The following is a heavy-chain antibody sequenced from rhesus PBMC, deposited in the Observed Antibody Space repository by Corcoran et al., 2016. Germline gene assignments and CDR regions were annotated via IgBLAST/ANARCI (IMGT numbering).Heavy chain of an antibody. CDR3: AREESGGWSGFDH. CDR2: ISIGGDT. J-gene: IGHJ4*01. CDR1: EFTFSPDD. D-gene: IGHD6-37*01. V-gene: IGHV3-132*02. Sequence: VEQLVESGGALVQPGAALRLYCAASEFTFSPDDMHWVRQAPGKGLEWLSTISIGGDTFYADSVKGRFTISRDNAKNSLHLQMNSLRTEDTAVYYCAREESGGWSGFDHWGQGVLVTVSS.